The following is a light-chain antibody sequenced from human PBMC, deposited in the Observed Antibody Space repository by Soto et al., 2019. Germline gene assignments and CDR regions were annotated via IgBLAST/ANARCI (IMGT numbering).Light chain of an antibody. CDR3: QQYGGSPIT. Sequence: IVLTQSPGTLSLSPGERVTLSFRASQSVTTRLAWYQHKPGQAPTLLMSGASNRASGVPVRFSGSGSGTDFTLTITRLEPEDFALYYCQQYGGSPITFGLGTRMENK. J-gene: IGKJ5*01. CDR1: QSVTTR. CDR2: GAS. V-gene: IGKV3-20*01.